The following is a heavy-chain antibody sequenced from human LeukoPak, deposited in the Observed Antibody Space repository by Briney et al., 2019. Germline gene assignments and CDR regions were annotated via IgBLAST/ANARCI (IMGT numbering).Heavy chain of an antibody. CDR2: LWYDGSNK. V-gene: IGHV3-33*01. D-gene: IGHD6-13*01. CDR1: GFTFNNYG. CDR3: AREGRAVAGTLDY. J-gene: IGHJ4*02. Sequence: GRSLRLSCAASGFTFNNYGMHCVRQAPGKGVECVAVLWYDGSNKNYADSVKGRFTISRENSKNTLYLQMNSRRAEDTAVYNCAREGRAVAGTLDYWGQGNLVTVSS.